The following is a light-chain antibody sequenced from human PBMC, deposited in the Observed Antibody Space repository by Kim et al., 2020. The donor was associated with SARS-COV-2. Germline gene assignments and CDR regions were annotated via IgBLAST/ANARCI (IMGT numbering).Light chain of an antibody. V-gene: IGLV4-69*01. J-gene: IGLJ3*02. CDR2: LNSDGSH. CDR1: SGHSSNP. CDR3: HSWGTGIWV. Sequence: ASVKLTCTLSSGHSSNPIAWHQQHPEKGPRYLMKLNSDGSHNKGDGIPDRFSGSSSGAERYLTISSLQSDDEADYYCHSWGTGIWVFGGGTQLTVL.